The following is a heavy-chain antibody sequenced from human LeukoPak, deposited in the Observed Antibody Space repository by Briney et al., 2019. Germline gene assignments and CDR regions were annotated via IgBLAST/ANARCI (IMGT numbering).Heavy chain of an antibody. Sequence: GGSLRLSCAASGFTFSGYVMTWVRQPPGKGLQWVADISGSGGSTYYADSVKGRFSISRDNSKNMLYLQLDSLRAEDTAVYYCASRTLRLGELSPPIDYWGQGTLVTVSS. J-gene: IGHJ4*02. V-gene: IGHV3-23*01. CDR3: ASRTLRLGELSPPIDY. D-gene: IGHD3-16*02. CDR2: ISGSGGST. CDR1: GFTFSGYV.